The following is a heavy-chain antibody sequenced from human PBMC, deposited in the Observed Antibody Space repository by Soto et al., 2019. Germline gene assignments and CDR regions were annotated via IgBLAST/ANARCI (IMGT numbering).Heavy chain of an antibody. CDR3: ARWNIVLMVYAIPLYNWFDP. J-gene: IGHJ5*02. V-gene: IGHV4-34*01. CDR1: GGSFSGYY. D-gene: IGHD2-8*01. Sequence: SETLSLTCAVYGGSFSGYYWSWIRQPPGKGLEWIGEINHSGSTNYNPSLKSRVTISVDTSKNQFSLKLSSVTAADTAVYYCARWNIVLMVYAIPLYNWFDPWGQGTLVPVSS. CDR2: INHSGST.